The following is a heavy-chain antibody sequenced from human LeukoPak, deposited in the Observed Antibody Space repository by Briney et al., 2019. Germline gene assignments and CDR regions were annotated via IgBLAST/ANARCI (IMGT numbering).Heavy chain of an antibody. CDR2: ISGSGATI. CDR1: GFNLKSFE. J-gene: IGHJ4*02. Sequence: GGSLRLSYTASGFNLKSFEVNWVRQAPGKGLEWVSYISGSGATIHYADSVMGRFTISRDNAKNSLYLQMNSLRAGDRALYYCTRGRGSDSRGYYRYFWGQGTLVTVSS. D-gene: IGHD3-22*01. CDR3: TRGRGSDSRGYYRYF. V-gene: IGHV3-48*03.